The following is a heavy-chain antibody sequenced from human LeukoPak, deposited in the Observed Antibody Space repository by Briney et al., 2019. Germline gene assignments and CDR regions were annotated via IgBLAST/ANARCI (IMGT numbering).Heavy chain of an antibody. CDR3: ARDHKLRGFDY. CDR1: GFTFSSYS. V-gene: IGHV3-21*01. J-gene: IGHJ4*02. CDR2: ISSSSYI. D-gene: IGHD3-10*01. Sequence: GGSLRLSCAASGFTFSSYSMNWVRQAPGKGLEWVSSISSSSYIYYADSVKGRFTISRDNAKNSLYLQMNSLRAEDTAVYYCARDHKLRGFDYWGQGTLVTVSS.